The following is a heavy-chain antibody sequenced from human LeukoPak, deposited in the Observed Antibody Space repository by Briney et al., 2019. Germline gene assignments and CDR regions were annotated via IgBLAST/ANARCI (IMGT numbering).Heavy chain of an antibody. D-gene: IGHD2-21*02. Sequence: ASVKVSCKASGYTFTGYYMHWVRQAPGQGLEWMGWINPNSGGTNYAQKFQGRVTMTRDTSISTAYMELSRLRSDDTAVYYCARDLACGGDCYSYWGQGTLVTVSS. CDR1: GYTFTGYY. V-gene: IGHV1-2*02. CDR2: INPNSGGT. J-gene: IGHJ4*02. CDR3: ARDLACGGDCYSY.